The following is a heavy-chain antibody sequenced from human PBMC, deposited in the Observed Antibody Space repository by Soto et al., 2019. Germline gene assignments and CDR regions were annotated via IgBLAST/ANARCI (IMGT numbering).Heavy chain of an antibody. CDR1: GGSFSGYY. CDR2: INHSGVT. Sequence: PSETLSLTCAVYGGSFSGYYWSWIRQPPGKGLEWIGEINHSGVTNYKPSLKRRVTISVDTSKNQFSLKLSSVTAADTAVYYCARAHYGDYGYGMHVWGQGTTVTVSS. D-gene: IGHD4-17*01. CDR3: ARAHYGDYGYGMHV. J-gene: IGHJ6*02. V-gene: IGHV4-34*01.